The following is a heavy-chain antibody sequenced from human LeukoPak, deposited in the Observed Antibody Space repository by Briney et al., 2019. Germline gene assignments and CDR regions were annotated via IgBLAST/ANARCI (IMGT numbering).Heavy chain of an antibody. V-gene: IGHV3-11*04. CDR1: GFTYSDYY. Sequence: GGSLRLSCAASGFTYSDYYMSWIRQAPGKGLEWVSYISSSSSTIYYADSVKGRLIISRDNAKNSLYLQMNSLRAEDTAVYYCASGIAELLGAFDIWGQGTMVTVSS. CDR3: ASGIAELLGAFDI. D-gene: IGHD1-14*01. J-gene: IGHJ3*02. CDR2: ISSSSSTI.